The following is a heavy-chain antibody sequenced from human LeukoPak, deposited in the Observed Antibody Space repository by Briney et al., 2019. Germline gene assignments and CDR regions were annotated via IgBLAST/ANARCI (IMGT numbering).Heavy chain of an antibody. CDR1: GFTFSTYA. Sequence: GGSLRLSCAASGFTFSTYAMSWVRQAPGKGLEWVSGISGSGGSTYYADSVKGRFTISRDNSKNTLYLQMHSLRAEDTAVYYCAKRGLGITVAADYWGQGTLVTVSS. CDR3: AKRGLGITVAADY. J-gene: IGHJ4*02. D-gene: IGHD6-19*01. V-gene: IGHV3-23*01. CDR2: ISGSGGST.